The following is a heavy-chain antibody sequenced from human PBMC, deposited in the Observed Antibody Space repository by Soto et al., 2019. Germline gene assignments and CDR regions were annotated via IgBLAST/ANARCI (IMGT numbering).Heavy chain of an antibody. Sequence: SGPTLVNPTQTLTLTCTFSGFSLSTSGVGVGWIRQPPGKALEWLALIYWDNHKRYSPSLKSRLTITKDTSKHQVVLTMTNMDPEHTATYFCADSAAVGYCSSISWPWYFNLCGRGTRVTV. CDR1: GFSLSTSGVG. CDR2: IYWDNHK. D-gene: IGHD2-2*01. CDR3: ADSAAVGYCSSISWPWYFNL. J-gene: IGHJ2*01. V-gene: IGHV2-5*02.